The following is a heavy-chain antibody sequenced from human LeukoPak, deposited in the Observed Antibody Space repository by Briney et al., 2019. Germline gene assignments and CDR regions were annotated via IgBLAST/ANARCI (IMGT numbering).Heavy chain of an antibody. D-gene: IGHD2-2*01. CDR1: GFTFSSYA. CDR2: ISGSGGST. J-gene: IGHJ6*02. Sequence: GSLRLSCAASGFTFSSYAMSWVRQAPGKGLEWVSAISGSGGSTYYADSVKGRFTISRDNSKNTLYLQMNSLRSEDTAVYYCARDEHIVVANNMEDYYYGMDVWGQGTTVTVSS. V-gene: IGHV3-23*01. CDR3: ARDEHIVVANNMEDYYYGMDV.